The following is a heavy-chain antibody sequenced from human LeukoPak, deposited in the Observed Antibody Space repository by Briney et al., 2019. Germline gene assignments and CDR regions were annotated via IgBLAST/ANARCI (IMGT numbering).Heavy chain of an antibody. CDR1: GFTFSSYS. CDR3: AREKLDYYDFWSGYYL. D-gene: IGHD3-3*01. V-gene: IGHV3-21*01. Sequence: GGSLRLSCAASGFTFSSYSMNWVRQAPGKGLEWVSSISSSSNYIYYADSVKGRFTISRDNAKNSLYLQMNSLRAEDTAVYYCAREKLDYYDFWSGYYLWGQGTLVTVSS. CDR2: ISSSSNYI. J-gene: IGHJ4*02.